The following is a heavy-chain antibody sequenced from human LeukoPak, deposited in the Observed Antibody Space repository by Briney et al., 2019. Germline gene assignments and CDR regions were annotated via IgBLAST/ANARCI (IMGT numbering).Heavy chain of an antibody. V-gene: IGHV4-39*01. CDR1: GGSTTSSRYH. J-gene: IGHJ5*02. D-gene: IGHD3-22*01. CDR2: MFHGGST. Sequence: SETLSLTCTLSGGSTTSSRYHWVWIRQPPGEGLECIGSMFHGGSTYDNPSLKSRVTIPGDASKNQFTLKLTSVIATDTAVYYCARVLSSGYWVDPWGQGTLVTVSS. CDR3: ARVLSSGYWVDP.